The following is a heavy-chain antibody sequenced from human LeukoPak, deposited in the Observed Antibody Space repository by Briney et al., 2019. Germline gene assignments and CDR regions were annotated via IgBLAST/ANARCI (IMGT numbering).Heavy chain of an antibody. V-gene: IGHV1-2*02. CDR3: AREYSASEH. J-gene: IGHJ4*02. CDR1: GYTFFGYY. Sequence: ASVTVSSTASGYTFFGYYLHWVRQAPGQGLEWMAWIDPYTGNTHYAQKFQGRITVTRDTSVSTTYMELSWLTSDDTARYYCAREYSASEHWGQGTLVTVSS. D-gene: IGHD5-12*01. CDR2: IDPYTGNT.